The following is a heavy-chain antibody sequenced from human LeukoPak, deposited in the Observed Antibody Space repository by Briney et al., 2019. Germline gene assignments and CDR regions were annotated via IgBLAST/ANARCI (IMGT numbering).Heavy chain of an antibody. D-gene: IGHD1-26*01. CDR1: GYTFTSYC. CDR2: ISAYNGNT. Sequence: ASVKVSCKASGYTFTSYCISWVRQAPGQWLEWMGWISAYNGNTNYAQKLQGRVTMTTDTSTSTAYMELRSLRSDDTAVYYCARVIAVGATTDCFDYWGQGTLVTVSS. V-gene: IGHV1-18*01. J-gene: IGHJ4*02. CDR3: ARVIAVGATTDCFDY.